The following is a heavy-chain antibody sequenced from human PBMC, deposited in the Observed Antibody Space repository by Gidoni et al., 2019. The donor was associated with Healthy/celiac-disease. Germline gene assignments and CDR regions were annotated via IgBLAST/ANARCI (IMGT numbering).Heavy chain of an antibody. V-gene: IGHV3-30-3*01. CDR2: ISYDGSNK. CDR3: ARDREPYYYGSGSVDY. Sequence: APGKGLEWVAVISYDGSNKYYAYSVKGRFTISRDNSKNTLYLQMNSLRAEDTSVYYCARDREPYYYGSGSVDYWGQGTLVTVSS. D-gene: IGHD3-10*01. J-gene: IGHJ4*02.